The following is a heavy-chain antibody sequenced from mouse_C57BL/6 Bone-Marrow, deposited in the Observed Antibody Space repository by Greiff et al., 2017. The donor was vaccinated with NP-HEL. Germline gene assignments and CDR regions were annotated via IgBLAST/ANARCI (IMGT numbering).Heavy chain of an antibody. CDR2: ISSCSSTL. D-gene: IGHD1-1*01. CDR1: GFTFSDYG. CDR3: ARPGYYVSSYAMDY. V-gene: IGHV5-17*01. Sequence: EVHLVESGGGLVKPGGSLKLSCAASGFTFSDYGMHWVRPAPEKGLAWVAYISSCSSTLYYADTVQGRFTISRDNAKNTLFLQMTSLRSEDTAMYYCARPGYYVSSYAMDYWGQGTSVTVSS. J-gene: IGHJ4*01.